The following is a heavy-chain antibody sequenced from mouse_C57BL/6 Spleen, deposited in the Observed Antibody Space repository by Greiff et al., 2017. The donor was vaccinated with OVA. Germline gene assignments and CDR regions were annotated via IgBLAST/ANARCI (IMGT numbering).Heavy chain of an antibody. Sequence: QVQLQQPGAELVMPGASVKLSCKASGYTFPSYWMHWVKQRPGQGLEWIGEIDPSDSYTNYNQKFKGKSTLTVDKSSSTAYMQLSSLTSEDSAVYYCARAQATSYAMDYWGQGTSVTVSS. CDR3: ARAQATSYAMDY. CDR1: GYTFPSYW. D-gene: IGHD3-2*02. CDR2: IDPSDSYT. V-gene: IGHV1-69*01. J-gene: IGHJ4*01.